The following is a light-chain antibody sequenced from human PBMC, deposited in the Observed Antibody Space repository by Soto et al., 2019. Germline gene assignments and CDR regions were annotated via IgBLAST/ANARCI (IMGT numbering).Light chain of an antibody. V-gene: IGKV3-20*01. Sequence: DIVLTQSPGTLSLSPGERATLSCGASQSINSRSLAWYQQKPGQAPRLLIYDASSRATGIPARFSGSGSGTDFTLTISRLEPEDFAVYYCQQYGSSPPWTFGQGTKVDIK. J-gene: IGKJ1*01. CDR3: QQYGSSPPWT. CDR1: QSINSRS. CDR2: DAS.